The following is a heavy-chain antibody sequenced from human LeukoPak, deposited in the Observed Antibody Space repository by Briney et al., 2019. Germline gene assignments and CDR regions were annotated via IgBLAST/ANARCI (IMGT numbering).Heavy chain of an antibody. Sequence: GGSLRLSCAASGFTFRNSAMSWVRQAPGKGLEWVSTFTGGDGSAYYADSVKGRFTISRDNSKNTLYLQMNSLRAEDTAVYYCAKPTAGASDYWGQGTLVTVSS. CDR3: AKPTAGASDY. CDR2: FTGGDGSA. J-gene: IGHJ4*02. CDR1: GFTFRNSA. V-gene: IGHV3-23*01. D-gene: IGHD1-1*01.